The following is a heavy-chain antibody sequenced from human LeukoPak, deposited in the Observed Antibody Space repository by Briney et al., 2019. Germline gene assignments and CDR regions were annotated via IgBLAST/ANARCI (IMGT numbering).Heavy chain of an antibody. V-gene: IGHV1-69*04. D-gene: IGHD3-10*01. CDR1: GGTFSSYA. CDR3: ARDGNRGGSGSYYNYYYYGMDV. Sequence: SVKVSCKASGGTFSSYAISWVRQAPGQGLEWMGRIIPILGIANYAQKFQGRVTITADKSTSTAYMELSSLRSEDTAVYYCARDGNRGGSGSYYNYYYYGMDVWGQGTTVTVSS. J-gene: IGHJ6*02. CDR2: IIPILGIA.